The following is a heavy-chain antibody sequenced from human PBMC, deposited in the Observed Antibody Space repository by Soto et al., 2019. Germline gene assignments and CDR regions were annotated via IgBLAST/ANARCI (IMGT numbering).Heavy chain of an antibody. Sequence: GGSLRLSCAASGFTFSDYYMSWIRQAPGKGLEWVSYISSSGSTIYYADSVKGRFTISRDNAKNSLYLQMNSLRAEDTAVYYCARDYNSNYGVHWFDPWGQGTLVTVSS. CDR1: GFTFSDYY. J-gene: IGHJ5*02. V-gene: IGHV3-11*01. CDR3: ARDYNSNYGVHWFDP. D-gene: IGHD4-4*01. CDR2: ISSSGSTI.